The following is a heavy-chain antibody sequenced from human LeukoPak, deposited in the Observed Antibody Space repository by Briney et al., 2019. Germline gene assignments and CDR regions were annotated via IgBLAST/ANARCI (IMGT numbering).Heavy chain of an antibody. V-gene: IGHV3-48*01. J-gene: IGHJ4*02. Sequence: PGGSLRLSCVASGFTFSTYTMNWVRQAPGKGLEWVSCISTDSNAIYYADSVKGRFTMSRDNAKHSLYLQMNSLRAEDTAIYYCAAYCSTTSCYDLDYWGQGILDTVSS. CDR3: AAYCSTTSCYDLDY. CDR1: GFTFSTYT. CDR2: ISTDSNAI. D-gene: IGHD2-2*01.